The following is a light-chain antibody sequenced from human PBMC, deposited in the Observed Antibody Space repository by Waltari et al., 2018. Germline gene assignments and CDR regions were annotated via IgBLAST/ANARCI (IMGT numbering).Light chain of an antibody. V-gene: IGKV1-5*03. CDR1: QSISSW. J-gene: IGKJ2*01. CDR2: KAS. CDR3: QQYNSYPYT. Sequence: DIQMTQSPSTLSASVGDRVTITCRASQSISSWLAWYQQKPGKAPKLLIYKASSLESGVPSRFSVSGSGTEFTLTISSLQPDYFATYYCQQYNSYPYTFGQGTKLEIK.